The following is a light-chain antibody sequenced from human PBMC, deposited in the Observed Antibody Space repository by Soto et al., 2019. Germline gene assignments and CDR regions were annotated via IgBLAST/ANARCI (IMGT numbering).Light chain of an antibody. J-gene: IGLJ2*01. CDR2: EVS. V-gene: IGLV2-8*01. CDR3: SSYAGSKNFVV. Sequence: QSALTQPPSASGSAGQSVTISCTGTSSDVGGYNYVSWYQQHPGKAPKLMIYEVSKRPSGVPDRFSGSKSGNTASLTVSGLQAEDEADYYCSSYAGSKNFVVFGGGTKLTVL. CDR1: SSDVGGYNY.